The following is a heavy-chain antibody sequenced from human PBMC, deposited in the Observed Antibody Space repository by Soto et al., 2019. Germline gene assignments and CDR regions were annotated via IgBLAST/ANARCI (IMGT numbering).Heavy chain of an antibody. V-gene: IGHV3-66*01. CDR1: GFNVISNY. J-gene: IGHJ6*03. Sequence: PGGFLRLSCAASGFNVISNYMTWVRQAPRKGLEWVSLIQSGGRTYYAGSVKGRFTISRDNSKNTLFLQMNRLRVEDTAVYYCASVFFHCSGGRCYWVPMDVWGKGTTVTVSS. D-gene: IGHD2-15*01. CDR2: IQSGGRT. CDR3: ASVFFHCSGGRCYWVPMDV.